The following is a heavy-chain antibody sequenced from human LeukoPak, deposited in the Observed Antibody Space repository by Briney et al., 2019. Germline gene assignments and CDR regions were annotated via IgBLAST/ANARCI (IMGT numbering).Heavy chain of an antibody. CDR2: ISAYNGNT. V-gene: IGHV1-18*01. CDR1: GYTFTSYG. CDR3: ASRVSPRHDAFDI. J-gene: IGHJ3*02. D-gene: IGHD5/OR15-5a*01. Sequence: ASVKVSCKASGYTFTSYGISWVRQAPGQGLEWMGRISAYNGNTNYAQKLQGRVTMTTDTSTSTAYMELRSLRSDDTAVYYCASRVSPRHDAFDIWGQGTMVTVSS.